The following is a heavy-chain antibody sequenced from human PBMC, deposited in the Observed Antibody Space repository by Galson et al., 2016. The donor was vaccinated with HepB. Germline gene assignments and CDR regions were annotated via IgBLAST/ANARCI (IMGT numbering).Heavy chain of an antibody. Sequence: TLSLTCTVSGDSVSSDGYYWSWIRQHPGKGLEWIGYIYYSGSTNYNPSLKSRVTISVDTSKNQFSLKLNSVTAADTAVYYCANSVVVHWLDPWGQGTLVTVSS. V-gene: IGHV4-31*03. J-gene: IGHJ5*02. D-gene: IGHD2-15*01. CDR1: GDSVSSDGYY. CDR3: ANSVVVHWLDP. CDR2: IYYSGST.